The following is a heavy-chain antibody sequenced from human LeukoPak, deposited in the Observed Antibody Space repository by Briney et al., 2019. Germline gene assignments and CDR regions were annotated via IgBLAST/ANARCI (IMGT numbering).Heavy chain of an antibody. CDR2: INSDGINT. D-gene: IGHD3-22*01. V-gene: IGHV3-74*01. J-gene: IGHJ4*02. CDR1: GFTFSNYW. Sequence: PGGSLRLSCAASGFTFSNYWMHWVRQAPGKGLVWVSRINSDGINTSYADSVKGRFTISRDNAKNTLYLQMNSLRAEDTAVYYCARAADSSGYLLAYFDYWGQGTLVTVSS. CDR3: ARAADSSGYLLAYFDY.